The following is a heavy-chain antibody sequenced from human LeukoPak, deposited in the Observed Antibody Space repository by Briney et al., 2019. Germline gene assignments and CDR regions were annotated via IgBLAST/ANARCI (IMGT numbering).Heavy chain of an antibody. CDR3: VKGPRPDITVAHTVEN. D-gene: IGHD6-19*01. CDR2: ISSGGDST. CDR1: GLTFSIYT. J-gene: IGHJ4*02. Sequence: GGSLILSCAASGLTFSIYTMTWVRQVPGGGLEWVSSISSGGDSTYVADSVKGRFTISRDNSKNSLYLQMNTVRAEDTAVYYCVKGPRPDITVAHTVENWGQGTLVTVSS. V-gene: IGHV3-23*01.